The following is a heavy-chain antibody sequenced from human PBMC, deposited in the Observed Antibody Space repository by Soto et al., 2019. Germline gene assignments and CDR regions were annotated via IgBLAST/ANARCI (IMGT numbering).Heavy chain of an antibody. D-gene: IGHD2-15*01. CDR1: GFTFSSYA. J-gene: IGHJ6*03. CDR3: AKAPFYCSGGSCYHTYYYYYMDV. V-gene: IGHV3-23*01. Sequence: LRLSCAASGFTFSSYAMSWVRQAPGKGLEWVSAISGSGGSTYYADSVKGRFTISRDNSKNTLYLQMNSLRAEDTAVYYCAKAPFYCSGGSCYHTYYYYYMDVWGKGTTVTVSS. CDR2: ISGSGGST.